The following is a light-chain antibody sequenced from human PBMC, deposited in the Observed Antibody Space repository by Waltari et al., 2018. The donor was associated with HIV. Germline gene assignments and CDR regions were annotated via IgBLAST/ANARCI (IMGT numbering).Light chain of an antibody. J-gene: IGLJ2*01. V-gene: IGLV2-14*03. CDR3: TSYIGASRL. CDR1: TSDIGPY. CDR2: DVT. Sequence: QSALTHPASVSGSPGQSVTISCPADTSDIGPYVSWYQQHPGKVPKLIIFDVTRRPSGTSARFSGSKSANSAYLAISGLQTDDEAHYFCTSYIGASRLFGGGTKLTVL.